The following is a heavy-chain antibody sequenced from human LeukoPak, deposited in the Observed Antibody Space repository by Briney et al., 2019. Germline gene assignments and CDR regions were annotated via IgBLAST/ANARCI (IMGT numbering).Heavy chain of an antibody. D-gene: IGHD3-22*01. CDR2: ISSNGYST. Sequence: GGSLRLSCAASGFTFSSYAMHWVRQAPGKGLEYVSDISSNGYSTYYANSVKGRFTISRDNSKNTLYLQMHSLRAEDTAVYYCAKDGYYYDSSGYYTVTDYWGQGTLVTVSS. J-gene: IGHJ4*02. V-gene: IGHV3-64*01. CDR1: GFTFSSYA. CDR3: AKDGYYYDSSGYYTVTDY.